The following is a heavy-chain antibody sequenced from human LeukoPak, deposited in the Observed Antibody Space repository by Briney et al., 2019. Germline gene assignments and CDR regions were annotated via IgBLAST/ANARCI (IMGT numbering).Heavy chain of an antibody. J-gene: IGHJ6*02. CDR1: GFPFSSYA. CDR3: ARDYGGSSGYYYGMDV. Sequence: GGSPRLSCAASGFPFSSYAMHWVRQAPGKGLHWVALISYDGTFKYYADSVRGRFTISRDNSKNTLYLQMNSLRTEDTALYYCARDYGGSSGYYYGMDVWGQGTTVTVSS. D-gene: IGHD4-23*01. CDR2: ISYDGTFK. V-gene: IGHV3-30-3*01.